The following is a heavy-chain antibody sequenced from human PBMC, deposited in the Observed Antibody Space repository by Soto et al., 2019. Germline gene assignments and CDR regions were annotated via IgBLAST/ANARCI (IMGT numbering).Heavy chain of an antibody. CDR2: IKQDGSEK. CDR1: GFTFSSYW. D-gene: IGHD1-1*01. V-gene: IGHV3-7*02. Sequence: GGSLRLSCAASGFTFSSYWMTWVRQAPGKGLEWVANIKQDGSEKYYVDSVKGRFTISRDNAKNSLYLQMNSLRAEDTAVYYCASSPFMGTDAPPSRTYYYYYGMDVWGQGTTVTVSS. J-gene: IGHJ6*02. CDR3: ASSPFMGTDAPPSRTYYYYYGMDV.